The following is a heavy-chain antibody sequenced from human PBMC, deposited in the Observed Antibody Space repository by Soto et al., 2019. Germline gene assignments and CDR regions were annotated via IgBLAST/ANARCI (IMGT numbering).Heavy chain of an antibody. CDR1: GGSISSSSYY. Sequence: PSETLSLTCTVSGGSISSSSYYWGWIRQPPGKGLEWIGSIYYSGSTYYNPSLKSRVTISVDTSKNQFSLKLSSVTAADTAVYYCANTVGRSVWYVYWGQGTLVT. V-gene: IGHV4-39*01. J-gene: IGHJ4*02. D-gene: IGHD6-19*01. CDR2: IYYSGST. CDR3: ANTVGRSVWYVY.